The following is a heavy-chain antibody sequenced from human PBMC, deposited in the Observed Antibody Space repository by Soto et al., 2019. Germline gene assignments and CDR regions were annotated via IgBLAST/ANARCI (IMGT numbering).Heavy chain of an antibody. CDR2: IYHSGST. Sequence: SETLSLTGAVSGGSISSGGYSWSWIRQPPGKGLEWIGYIYHSGSTYYNPSLKRRVTISVDRSKNQFSLKLDSVTAADTAVYYSARDQRGLLWFGEPPYYYGMDVWGQGTTVTVSS. CDR3: ARDQRGLLWFGEPPYYYGMDV. J-gene: IGHJ6*02. D-gene: IGHD3-10*01. V-gene: IGHV4-30-2*01. CDR1: GGSISSGGYS.